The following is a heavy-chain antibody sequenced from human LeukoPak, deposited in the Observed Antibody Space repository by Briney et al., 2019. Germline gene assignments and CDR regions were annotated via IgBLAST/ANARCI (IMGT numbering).Heavy chain of an antibody. J-gene: IGHJ5*02. V-gene: IGHV3-7*01. CDR2: IKQDGSEK. CDR1: GFTFSSYW. CDR3: ARSLGYCSSTSCYFWFDP. Sequence: PGGSLRLSCAASGFTFSSYWMSWVRQAPGKGLEWVANIKQDGSEKYYVDSVKVRFTISRDNAKNSLYLQMNSLRAEDTAVYYCARSLGYCSSTSCYFWFDPWGQGTLVTVSS. D-gene: IGHD2-2*01.